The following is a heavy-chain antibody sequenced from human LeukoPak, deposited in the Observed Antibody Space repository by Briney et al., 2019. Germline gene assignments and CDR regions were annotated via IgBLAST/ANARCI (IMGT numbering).Heavy chain of an antibody. J-gene: IGHJ4*02. V-gene: IGHV1-2*02. CDR2: INPNSGGT. Sequence: ASVKVSCKASGYTFTGYYMHWVRQAPGQGLEWMGWINPNSGGTNYAQKFQGRVTMTRDTSISTAYMELSRLRSDDTAVYYCARGFPHYYDSSGYLDYWGQGTLVTVSS. CDR1: GYTFTGYY. D-gene: IGHD3-22*01. CDR3: ARGFPHYYDSSGYLDY.